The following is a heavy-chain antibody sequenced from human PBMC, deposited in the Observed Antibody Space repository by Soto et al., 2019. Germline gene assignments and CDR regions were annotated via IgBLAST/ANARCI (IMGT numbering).Heavy chain of an antibody. CDR2: IYYSGST. J-gene: IGHJ6*02. D-gene: IGHD6-13*01. V-gene: IGHV4-59*01. Sequence: PSETLSLTCTVSGGSISSYYWGWIRQPPGKGLEWIGYIYYSGSTNYNPSLKSRVTISVDTSKNQFSLKLSSVTAADTAVYYCARDPGDSRQLASYYYYGMDVWGQGTTVTVSS. CDR3: ARDPGDSRQLASYYYYGMDV. CDR1: GGSISSYY.